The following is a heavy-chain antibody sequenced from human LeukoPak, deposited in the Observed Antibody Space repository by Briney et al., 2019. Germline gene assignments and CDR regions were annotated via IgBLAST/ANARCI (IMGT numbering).Heavy chain of an antibody. J-gene: IGHJ5*02. CDR2: ISAYNGNT. V-gene: IGHV1-18*01. CDR3: AREYSGSYKGWFDP. Sequence: GASVKVSCKASGYSFTSYGISWVRQAPGQGLEWMGWISAYNGNTNYAQNLQGRVTMTTDTSTTTAYMEMRSLRSDDTAVYYCAREYSGSYKGWFDPWGQGTLVTVSS. CDR1: GYSFTSYG. D-gene: IGHD1-26*01.